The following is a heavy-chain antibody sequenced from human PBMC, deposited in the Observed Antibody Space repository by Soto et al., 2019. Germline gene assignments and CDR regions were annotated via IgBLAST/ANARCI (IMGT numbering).Heavy chain of an antibody. CDR2: ISYDGSNK. Sequence: GGSLRLSCAASGFTFSSYAMHWVRQAPGKGLEWVAVISYDGSNKYYADSVKGRFTISRDNSKNTLYLQMNSLRAEDTAVYYCARARHYDSSGYLIPPGYWGQGTLVTVSS. J-gene: IGHJ4*02. CDR3: ARARHYDSSGYLIPPGY. D-gene: IGHD3-22*01. CDR1: GFTFSSYA. V-gene: IGHV3-30-3*01.